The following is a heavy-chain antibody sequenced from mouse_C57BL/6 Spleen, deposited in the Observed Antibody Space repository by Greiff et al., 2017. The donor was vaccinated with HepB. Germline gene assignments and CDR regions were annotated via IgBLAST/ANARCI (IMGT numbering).Heavy chain of an antibody. CDR1: GYTFTSYW. CDR3: AMSALYYAMDY. V-gene: IGHV1-7*01. CDR2: INPSSGYT. J-gene: IGHJ4*01. Sequence: VQLQQSGAELAKPGASVKLSCKASGYTFTSYWMHWVKQRPGQGLEWIGYINPSSGYTKYNQKFKDKATLTADKSSSTDYMQLNSMTYEDSAVYDCAMSALYYAMDYWGQGTSVTVSS.